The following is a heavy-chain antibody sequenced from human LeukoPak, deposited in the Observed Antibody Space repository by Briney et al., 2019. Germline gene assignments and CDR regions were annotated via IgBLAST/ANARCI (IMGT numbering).Heavy chain of an antibody. CDR1: GYTFTGYY. CDR2: INPNSGGT. D-gene: IGHD1-26*01. CDR3: ASASGSYYNNWFDP. V-gene: IGHV1-2*02. Sequence: GASVKVSCKXSGYTFTGYYMHWVRQAPGQGLEWMGWINPNSGGTNYSQKFQGRVTMTRDTSISTAYMELSRLRSDDTAVYYCASASGSYYNNWFDPWGQGTLVTVSS. J-gene: IGHJ5*02.